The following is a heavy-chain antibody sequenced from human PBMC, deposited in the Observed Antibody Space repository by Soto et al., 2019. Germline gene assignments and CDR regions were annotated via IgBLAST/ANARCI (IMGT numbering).Heavy chain of an antibody. V-gene: IGHV1-69*13. CDR1: GGTFSSYA. D-gene: IGHD3-22*01. Sequence: SVKVSCKAPGGTFSSYAISWVRQAPGQGLEWMGGIIPIFGTANYAQKFQGRVTITADESTSTAYMELSSLRSEDTAVYYCATSTELYDSSGYYLYPFDYWGQGTLVTVSS. CDR3: ATSTELYDSSGYYLYPFDY. J-gene: IGHJ4*02. CDR2: IIPIFGTA.